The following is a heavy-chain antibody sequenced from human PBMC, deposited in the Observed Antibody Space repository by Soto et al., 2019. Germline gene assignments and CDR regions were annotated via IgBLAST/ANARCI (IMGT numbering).Heavy chain of an antibody. D-gene: IGHD3-9*01. J-gene: IGHJ6*02. CDR1: GGSFSGYY. CDR3: ARGLNILSGSTDYYSGMDV. CDR2: INHSGST. Sequence: PSETLSRTCAVCGGSFSGYYWSWIRQPPGKGLEWIGEINHSGSTNYKPSLKSRVTISVDTSKNQFSLKLSSVTAADTAVYYCARGLNILSGSTDYYSGMDVWGPGTTVTVSS. V-gene: IGHV4-34*01.